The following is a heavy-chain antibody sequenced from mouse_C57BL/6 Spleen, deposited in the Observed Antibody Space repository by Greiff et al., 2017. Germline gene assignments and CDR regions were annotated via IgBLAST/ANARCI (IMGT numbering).Heavy chain of an antibody. D-gene: IGHD3-2*02. CDR2: IDPSDSYT. Sequence: QQPGQGLEWIGEIDPSDSYTNYNQKFKGKATLTVDTSSSTAYMQLSSLTSEDSAVYYCARKTAQATFAYWGQGTLVTVSA. V-gene: IGHV1-50*01. CDR3: ARKTAQATFAY. J-gene: IGHJ3*01.